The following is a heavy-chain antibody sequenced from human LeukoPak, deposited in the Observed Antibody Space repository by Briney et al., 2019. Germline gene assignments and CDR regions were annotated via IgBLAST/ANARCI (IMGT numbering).Heavy chain of an antibody. V-gene: IGHV1-46*01. J-gene: IGHJ5*02. Sequence: ASVKVSCKASGYSFTSHYMHWVRQAPGQGPEWMGLINPSGSSTLYAQKFQGRVTMTRDMSTTTDYMELSSLRSEDTAVYYCARDNSVGDIAWWFDPWGQGTLVTASS. CDR2: INPSGSST. CDR1: GYSFTSHY. D-gene: IGHD3-16*02. CDR3: ARDNSVGDIAWWFDP.